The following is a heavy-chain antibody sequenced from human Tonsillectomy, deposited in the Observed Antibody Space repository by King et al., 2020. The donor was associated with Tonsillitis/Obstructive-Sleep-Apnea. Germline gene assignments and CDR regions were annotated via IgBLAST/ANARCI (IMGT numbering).Heavy chain of an antibody. V-gene: IGHV1-69*09. CDR2: IVSMVDVA. CDR3: VEERDRRESCAYNWFDPCGKGTVVTVSAGESSPPPP. Sequence: QLVQSGAEVKKPGSSVKVSCKASGGTFSSYAISWVRQAPGQGLEWMGRIVSMVDVAQYTQKFAQKFEDRVTITADKSTSTAYMELSSLSAEDTAVYYCVEERDRRESCAYNWFDPCGKGTVVTVSAGESSPPPPWGQGTLVTVSS. CDR1: GGTFSSYA. D-gene: IGHD1-1*01. J-gene: IGHJ5*02.